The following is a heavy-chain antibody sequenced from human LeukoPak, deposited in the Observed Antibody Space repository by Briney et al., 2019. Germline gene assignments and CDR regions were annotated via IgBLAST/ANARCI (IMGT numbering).Heavy chain of an antibody. CDR1: GFSFSTYW. CDR2: IKQDGSEK. J-gene: IGHJ4*02. Sequence: GGSLRLSCAASGFSFSTYWMTWVRQAPGKGLEWVANIKQDGSEKYYVDSVKGRFTISRDNAKNSLYLQMNSLRAEDTALYYCAKGLHCGGDCRDYWGQGTLVTVSS. V-gene: IGHV3-7*03. D-gene: IGHD2-21*02. CDR3: AKGLHCGGDCRDY.